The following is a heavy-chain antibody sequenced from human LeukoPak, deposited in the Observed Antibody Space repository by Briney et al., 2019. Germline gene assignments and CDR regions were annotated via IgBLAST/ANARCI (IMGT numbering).Heavy chain of an antibody. J-gene: IGHJ5*02. CDR2: IFYTGGT. V-gene: IGHV4-30-4*08. Sequence: SETLSLTCTVSGGSISSGDYYWGWVRQPPGKGVEWIGYIFYTGGTFYNPSLKSRLTMSVDTSKNQFSLRLSSVTAPDTAVYYCVILLDTRWFDPWGQGILVTVSS. D-gene: IGHD5-18*01. CDR1: GGSISSGDYY. CDR3: VILLDTRWFDP.